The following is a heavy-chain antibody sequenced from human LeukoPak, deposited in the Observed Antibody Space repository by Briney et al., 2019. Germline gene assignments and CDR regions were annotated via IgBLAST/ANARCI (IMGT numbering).Heavy chain of an antibody. CDR1: GYTFSSSG. CDR3: ARVGLVLYDFWRRNDY. V-gene: IGHV1-18*01. Sequence: ASVKVSCKTSGYTFSSSGISWVRQAPGQGLEWMGWISGYNGNTNYAQKLQGRVTMTTDTSTSTAYMELRSLRSDDTAVYYCARVGLVLYDFWRRNDYWGQGTLVTVSS. CDR2: ISGYNGNT. J-gene: IGHJ4*02. D-gene: IGHD3-3*01.